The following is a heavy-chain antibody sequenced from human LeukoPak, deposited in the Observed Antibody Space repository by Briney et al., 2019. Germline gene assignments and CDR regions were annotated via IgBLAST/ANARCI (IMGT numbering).Heavy chain of an antibody. J-gene: IGHJ4*02. CDR1: GFTFSTHS. CDR3: ARAPVTSCRGAFCYPFDY. V-gene: IGHV3-23*01. D-gene: IGHD2-15*01. CDR2: TSSSDPGT. Sequence: PGGSLRLSCVGSGFTFSTHSMTWVRQGPGKGLEWVAATSSSDPGTFHADSVRGRFTISRDNSKNTLYLQMNRLRAEDAAVYYCARAPVTSCRGAFCYPFDYWGQGTLVTVSS.